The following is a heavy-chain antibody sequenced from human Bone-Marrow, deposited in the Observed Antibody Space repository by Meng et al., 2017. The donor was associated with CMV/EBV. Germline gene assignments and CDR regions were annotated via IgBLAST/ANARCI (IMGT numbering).Heavy chain of an antibody. D-gene: IGHD3-3*01. CDR2: ISSSSSTI. V-gene: IGHV3-48*04. J-gene: IGHJ6*02. CDR3: ARDPHQTYYDFWSGPYGMDV. CDR1: GFTFSSYS. Sequence: GESLKISCAVSGFTFSSYSMNWVRQAPGKGLQWVSYISSSSSTIYFADSVKGRFTISRDNAKNSLYLQMNSLRAEDTAVYYCARDPHQTYYDFWSGPYGMDVWRQGTTVTVSS.